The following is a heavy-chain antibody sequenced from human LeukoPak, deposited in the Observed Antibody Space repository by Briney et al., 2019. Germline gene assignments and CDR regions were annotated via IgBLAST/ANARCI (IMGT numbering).Heavy chain of an antibody. CDR3: ARASSIGKAGLFDY. CDR2: IYSGGTT. D-gene: IGHD6-13*01. Sequence: GGSLRLSCAASGFTFSSYAMNWVRQAPGKGLEWVSVIYSGGTTFYADSVKGRFTISRDNSKNTLYLQMNSLRAEDTAMYYCARASSIGKAGLFDYWGQGTLVTVSS. J-gene: IGHJ4*02. V-gene: IGHV3-53*01. CDR1: GFTFSSYA.